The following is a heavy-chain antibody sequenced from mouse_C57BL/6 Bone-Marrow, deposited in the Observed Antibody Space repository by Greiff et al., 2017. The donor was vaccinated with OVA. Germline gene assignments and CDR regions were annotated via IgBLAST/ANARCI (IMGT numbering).Heavy chain of an antibody. CDR2: IYPGSGST. V-gene: IGHV1-55*01. D-gene: IGHD2-3*01. J-gene: IGHJ4*01. CDR3: ARLDDGYYEDYAMDY. Sequence: KQPGAELVKPGASAKMSCKASGYTFTSYWITWVKQRPGQGLEWIGDIYPGSGSTNYNEKFKSKATLTVDTSSSTAYMQLSSLTSEDSAVYYCARLDDGYYEDYAMDYWGQGTSVTVSS. CDR1: GYTFTSYW.